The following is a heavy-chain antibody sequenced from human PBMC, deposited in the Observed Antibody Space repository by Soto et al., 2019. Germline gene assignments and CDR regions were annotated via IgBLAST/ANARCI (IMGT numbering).Heavy chain of an antibody. CDR3: AKRAWDRFLEGLLAY. CDR1: GFTFSSYC. J-gene: IGHJ4*02. CDR2: ISYDGSNK. D-gene: IGHD3-3*01. Sequence: GGSLRLSCAASGFTFSSYCIHWVRQAPGKGLEWVAVISYDGSNKYYADSVKGRFTISRDNSKNTLYLQMNSLRAEDTAVCYCAKRAWDRFLEGLLAYWGQETLVTFS. V-gene: IGHV3-30*18.